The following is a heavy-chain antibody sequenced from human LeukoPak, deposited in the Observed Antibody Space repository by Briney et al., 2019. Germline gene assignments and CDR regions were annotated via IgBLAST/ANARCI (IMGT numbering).Heavy chain of an antibody. CDR3: ARDATYNKRGYHYYYMDV. CDR2: VIPIFGTA. Sequence: SVKVSCKASGGAFTNYAINWVRQAPGQGLEWMGRVIPIFGTANYAQKFQGRVTITADESTSTAYMELSSLRSEDTAVYYCARDATYNKRGYHYYYMDVWGKGTTVTVSS. CDR1: GGAFTNYA. V-gene: IGHV1-69*13. D-gene: IGHD5-24*01. J-gene: IGHJ6*03.